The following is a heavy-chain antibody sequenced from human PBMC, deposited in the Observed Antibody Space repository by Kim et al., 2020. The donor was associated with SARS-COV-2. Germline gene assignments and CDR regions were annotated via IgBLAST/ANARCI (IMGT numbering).Heavy chain of an antibody. J-gene: IGHJ4*02. D-gene: IGHD3-16*01. Sequence: TYGERFQGRVTMTRDTSVSTVYLELSRLRSDDTVVYYCAKGGATFFDYWGQGTLVTVSS. V-gene: IGHV1-2*05. CDR3: AKGGATFFDY.